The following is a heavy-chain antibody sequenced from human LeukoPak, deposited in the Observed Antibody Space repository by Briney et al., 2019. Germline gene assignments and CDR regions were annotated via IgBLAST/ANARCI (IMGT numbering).Heavy chain of an antibody. D-gene: IGHD5-24*01. Sequence: SETLSLTCAVYGGSFSGYYWSWIRHPPGKGLEWIGEINHSGSTNYNPSLKSRVTISVDTSKNQFSLKLSSVTAADTAVYYCARLGPLSAIRRTYYYYYMDVWGKGTTVTVSS. CDR2: INHSGST. CDR3: ARLGPLSAIRRTYYYYYMDV. V-gene: IGHV4-34*01. J-gene: IGHJ6*03. CDR1: GGSFSGYY.